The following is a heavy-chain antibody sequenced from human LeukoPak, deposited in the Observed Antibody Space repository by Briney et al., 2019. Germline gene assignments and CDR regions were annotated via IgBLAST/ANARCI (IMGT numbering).Heavy chain of an antibody. J-gene: IGHJ4*02. CDR3: ARDSPTTVVAPDY. CDR2: IGSSGTI. CDR1: GFTFTTYN. Sequence: PGGSLRLSCAASGFTFTTYNMNWIRQAPGKGLEWVSYIGSSGTIYYADSVKGRFTISRDNAKRSLYLQMNSLRDEDTAVYYCARDSPTTVVAPDYWGQGTLVTVSS. V-gene: IGHV3-48*02. D-gene: IGHD4-23*01.